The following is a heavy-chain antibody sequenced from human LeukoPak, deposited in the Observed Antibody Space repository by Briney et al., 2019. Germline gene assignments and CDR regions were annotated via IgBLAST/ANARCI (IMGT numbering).Heavy chain of an antibody. Sequence: GGSLRLSCAASGFTFSSYAMHWVRQAPGKGLEWVAVISYDGSNKYYADSVKGRFTISRDNSKNTLYLQMNSLRAEDTAVYYCATGGWRQIGAGYFDYWGQGTLVTVSS. CDR2: ISYDGSNK. D-gene: IGHD5-24*01. CDR3: ATGGWRQIGAGYFDY. V-gene: IGHV3-30*04. J-gene: IGHJ4*02. CDR1: GFTFSSYA.